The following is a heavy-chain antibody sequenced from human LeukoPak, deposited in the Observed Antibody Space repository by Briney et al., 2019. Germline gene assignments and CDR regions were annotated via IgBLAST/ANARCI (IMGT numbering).Heavy chain of an antibody. V-gene: IGHV3-66*02. Sequence: GGSLRLSRAASGFTVSQNYMSWVRQAPGRGLEWASLIYADGTTHYADSVKGRFTISRDNSKNTVYLQMNSVRPEDTAVYYCARDRAGTQAWVEFDPWGQGTLVTVSS. J-gene: IGHJ5*02. CDR3: ARDRAGTQAWVEFDP. CDR2: IYADGTT. CDR1: GFTVSQNY. D-gene: IGHD3-10*01.